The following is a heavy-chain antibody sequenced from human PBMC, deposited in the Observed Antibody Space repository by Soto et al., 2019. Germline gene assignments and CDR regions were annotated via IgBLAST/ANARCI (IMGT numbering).Heavy chain of an antibody. D-gene: IGHD3-22*01. V-gene: IGHV4-30-4*01. CDR2: FSYIGTT. CDR3: GRGVNYNSDGVYDLDI. CDR1: GGSITSGDYY. Sequence: PSWRLSITCTVSGGSITSGDYYLRWISQTPGKGMEWIGHFSYIGTTNYNPSLKSPVNIGADTSNNQYLLILSLLTATETAVNYCGRGVNYNSDGVYDLDIRGHRTMDIGSS. J-gene: IGHJ3*02.